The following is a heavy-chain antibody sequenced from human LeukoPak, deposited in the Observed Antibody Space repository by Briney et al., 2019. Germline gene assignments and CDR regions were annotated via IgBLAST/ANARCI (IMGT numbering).Heavy chain of an antibody. D-gene: IGHD3-3*01. Sequence: GGSLRLSCVASGFTLISSYSMNWVRQAPGKGLEWVSSITNDRKYIYYADSVKGRFTISRDNAKNSLYLQMNSLRAEDTAVYYCAMFDFWSGYYAYYYYYYMDVWGKGTTVTVSS. J-gene: IGHJ6*03. V-gene: IGHV3-21*01. CDR3: AMFDFWSGYYAYYYYYYMDV. CDR1: GFTLISSYS. CDR2: ITNDRKYI.